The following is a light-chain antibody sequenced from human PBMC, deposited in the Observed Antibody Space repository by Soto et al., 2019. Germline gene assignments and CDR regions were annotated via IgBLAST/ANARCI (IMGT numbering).Light chain of an antibody. J-gene: IGLJ2*01. V-gene: IGLV2-14*03. Sequence: QSALTQPASVSGSPGQSITISCTGTSSDIGYYDSVSWYQRHPDKAPKLIIYDVYSRPSGVSSRFSGSKSGNTASLTISGLQAEDEADYYCFSRPSSDTLVVFGGGTKLTVL. CDR2: DVY. CDR3: FSRPSSDTLVV. CDR1: SSDIGYYDS.